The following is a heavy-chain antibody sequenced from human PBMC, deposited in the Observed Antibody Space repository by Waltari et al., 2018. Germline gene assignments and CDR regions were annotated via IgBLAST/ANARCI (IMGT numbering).Heavy chain of an antibody. CDR3: ARNQRGWFDAFDI. J-gene: IGHJ3*02. V-gene: IGHV4-39*07. Sequence: QLQLQESGPGLVEPSETLSLTCTASGDSISNNNYYWGWIRQPRGTGLQWIGSIHYIGDTYYSSSLKRRVIISVDPSNNQVSLRLTSVTAADTAIYFCARNQRGWFDAFDIWGQGTAVTVSS. D-gene: IGHD6-19*01. CDR1: GDSISNNNYY. CDR2: IHYIGDT.